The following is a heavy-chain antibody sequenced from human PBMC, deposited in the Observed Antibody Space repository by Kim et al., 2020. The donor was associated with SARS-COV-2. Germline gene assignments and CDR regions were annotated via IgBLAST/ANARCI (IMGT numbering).Heavy chain of an antibody. CDR3: AKDRSPGRITIFGVPGY. J-gene: IGHJ4*02. V-gene: IGHV3-43*02. CDR2: ISGDGGST. D-gene: IGHD3-3*01. Sequence: GGSLRLSCAASGFTFDDYAMHWVRQAPGKGLEWVSLISGDGGSTYYADSVKGRFTISRDNSKNSLYLQMNSLRTEDTALYYCAKDRSPGRITIFGVPGYWGQGTLVTVSS. CDR1: GFTFDDYA.